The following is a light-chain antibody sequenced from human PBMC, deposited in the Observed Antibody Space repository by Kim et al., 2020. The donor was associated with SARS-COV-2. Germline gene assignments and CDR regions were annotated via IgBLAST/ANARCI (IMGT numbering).Light chain of an antibody. CDR3: QKYNTAPWT. CDR2: AAS. J-gene: IGKJ1*01. Sequence: ASVGSRVTITGRTSRGIHNYLACYQQKPGKVPKLLIYAASTLHSAVPSRFSGSGSGTDFTLIISSLQPEDVATYYCQKYNTAPWTFGQGTKVDIK. CDR1: RGIHNY. V-gene: IGKV1-27*01.